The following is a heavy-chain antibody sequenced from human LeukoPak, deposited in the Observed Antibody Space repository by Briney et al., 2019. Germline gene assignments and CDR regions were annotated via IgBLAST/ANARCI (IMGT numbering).Heavy chain of an antibody. D-gene: IGHD6-19*01. Sequence: ASVKVSCKASGYTFTGFYMHWVRQAPGQGLEWMGWINPNSGGTNYAQKFQGRVTMTRDTSISTAYMELSRLRSDDTAVYYCARDGSPVEVSPIAVAGSWFDPWGQGTLVTVSS. V-gene: IGHV1-2*02. CDR3: ARDGSPVEVSPIAVAGSWFDP. CDR1: GYTFTGFY. J-gene: IGHJ5*02. CDR2: INPNSGGT.